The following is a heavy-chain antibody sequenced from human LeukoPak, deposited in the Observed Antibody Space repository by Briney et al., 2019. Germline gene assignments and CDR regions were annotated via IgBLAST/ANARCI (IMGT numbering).Heavy chain of an antibody. V-gene: IGHV4-39*07. CDR1: GGSISSSSYY. J-gene: IGHJ4*02. CDR2: IYYSGST. Sequence: SETLSLTCTVSGGSISSSSYYWGWIRQPPGKGLEWIGSIYYSGSTYYNPSLKSRVTISVDTSKNQFSLKLSSVTAADTAVYYCARDTGFYDFWSGYYPPYYFDYWGQGTLVTVSS. CDR3: ARDTGFYDFWSGYYPPYYFDY. D-gene: IGHD3-3*01.